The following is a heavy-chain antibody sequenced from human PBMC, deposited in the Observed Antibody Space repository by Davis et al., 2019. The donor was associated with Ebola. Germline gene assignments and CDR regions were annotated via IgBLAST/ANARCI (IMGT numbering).Heavy chain of an antibody. CDR2: IYHSGST. CDR3: AGMNCSGGSCYPTYYYYYGMDV. D-gene: IGHD2-15*01. J-gene: IGHJ6*02. V-gene: IGHV4-38-2*01. Sequence: ESLKISCAASGFTFSSYSMNWVRQAPGKGLEWIGSIYHSGSTYYNPSLKSRVTISVDTSKNQFSLKLSSVTAADTAVYYCAGMNCSGGSCYPTYYYYYGMDVWGQGTTVTVSS. CDR1: GFTFSSYS.